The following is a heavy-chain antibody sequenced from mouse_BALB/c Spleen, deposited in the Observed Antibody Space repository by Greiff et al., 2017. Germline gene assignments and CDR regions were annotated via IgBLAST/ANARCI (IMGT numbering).Heavy chain of an antibody. CDR1: GYSITSDYA. CDR2: ISYSGST. V-gene: IGHV3-2*02. CDR3: ARGWYYGSSLDY. J-gene: IGHJ2*01. Sequence: EVHLVESGPGLVKPSQSLSLTCTVTGYSITSDYAWNWIRQFPGNKLEWMGYISYSGSTSYNPSLKSRISITRDTSKNQFFLQLNSVTTEDTATYYCARGWYYGSSLDYWGQGTTLTVSS. D-gene: IGHD1-1*01.